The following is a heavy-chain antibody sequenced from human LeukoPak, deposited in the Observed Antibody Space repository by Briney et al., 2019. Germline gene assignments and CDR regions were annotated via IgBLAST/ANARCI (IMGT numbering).Heavy chain of an antibody. V-gene: IGHV3-33*01. CDR2: IWYDGSKK. J-gene: IGHJ4*02. D-gene: IGHD2-2*02. CDR1: GFSFSSYG. CDR3: ARDNYTSTSCYNY. Sequence: GGSLRLSCSASGFSFSSYGMHWVRQAPGKGLERVAVIWYDGSKKYYGDSVKGRFTISRDNSKNTLYLQMNSLSAEDTAVYYCARDNYTSTSCYNYWGQGTLVTVSS.